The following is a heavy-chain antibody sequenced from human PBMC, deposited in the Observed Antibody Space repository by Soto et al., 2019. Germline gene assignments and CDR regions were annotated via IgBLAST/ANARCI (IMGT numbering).Heavy chain of an antibody. D-gene: IGHD3-10*01. Sequence: EVQLLESGGGLVQPGGSLRLSCAASGFTFSSYAMNWVRQAPGKGLEWVSTISGSGGSTYYADSVKGRFTISRDNSKNTLYLQMSSLRAEDTAVYYCAKSNTMVRGVTGDAFDIWGQGTMVTVSS. CDR2: ISGSGGST. V-gene: IGHV3-23*01. J-gene: IGHJ3*02. CDR1: GFTFSSYA. CDR3: AKSNTMVRGVTGDAFDI.